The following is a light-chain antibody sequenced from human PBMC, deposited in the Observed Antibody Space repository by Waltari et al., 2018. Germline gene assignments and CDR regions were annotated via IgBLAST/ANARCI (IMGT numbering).Light chain of an antibody. V-gene: IGKV1-5*03. J-gene: IGKJ1*01. CDR3: QQYNSYRT. CDR2: KVS. CDR1: HSVRNW. Sequence: DIQMTQSPSTLSASVGDRVTITCRASHSVRNWLAWYQQKPGKAPKLLIYKVSSLENGVPSRFSGSGSGTEFTLTISSLQPDDFATYYCQQYNSYRTFGQGTKVEIK.